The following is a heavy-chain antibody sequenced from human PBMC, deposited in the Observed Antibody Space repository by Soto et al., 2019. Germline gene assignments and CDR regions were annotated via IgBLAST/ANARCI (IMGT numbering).Heavy chain of an antibody. V-gene: IGHV3-74*01. D-gene: IGHD2-21*02. J-gene: IGHJ4*02. CDR1: GFTFSSYW. Sequence: GSLRLSCAASGFTFSSYWMHWVRQAPGKGLVWVPRINSDGSSTSYADSVKGRFTISRDNAKNTLYLQMNSLRAEDTAVYYCARSYCGGDCYGPKGFDYWGQGTLVTVSS. CDR2: INSDGSST. CDR3: ARSYCGGDCYGPKGFDY.